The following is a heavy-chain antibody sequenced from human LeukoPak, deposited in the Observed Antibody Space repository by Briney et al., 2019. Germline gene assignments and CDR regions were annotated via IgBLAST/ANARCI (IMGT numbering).Heavy chain of an antibody. V-gene: IGHV4-34*01. D-gene: IGHD2/OR15-2a*01. CDR3: ARGEYGLFDY. CDR2: INHSGST. J-gene: IGHJ4*02. CDR1: GGSFSGYY. Sequence: KASETLSLTCAVYGGSFSGYYWSWIRQPPGKGLEWIGEINHSGSTNYNPSLESRVTISVDTSKNQLSLKLSSVTAADTAVYYCARGEYGLFDYWGQGTLVTVSS.